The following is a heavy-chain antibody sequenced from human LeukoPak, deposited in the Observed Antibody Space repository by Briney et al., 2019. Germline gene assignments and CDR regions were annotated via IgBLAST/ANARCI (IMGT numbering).Heavy chain of an antibody. D-gene: IGHD7-27*01. V-gene: IGHV3-7*01. Sequence: GGSLRLSCAASGLTFSSYWMSWVRQAPGKGLEWVANIKQDGSEKYYVDSVKGRFTISRDNAKNSLYLQVNSLRAEDTAVYYCARLGNWGGNAFDIWGQGTMVTVSS. J-gene: IGHJ3*02. CDR1: GLTFSSYW. CDR2: IKQDGSEK. CDR3: ARLGNWGGNAFDI.